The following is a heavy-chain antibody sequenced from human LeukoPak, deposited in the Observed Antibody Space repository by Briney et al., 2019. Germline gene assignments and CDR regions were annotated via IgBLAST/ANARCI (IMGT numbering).Heavy chain of an antibody. CDR3: AKGAFNYDILTGYYGLDY. Sequence: QSGRSLRLSCAASRFTFDDYAMHWVRQAPGKGLEWVSGISWNSGSIGYADSVKGRFTISRDNAKNSLYLQMNSLRAEDTALYYCAKGAFNYDILTGYYGLDYWGQGTLVTVSS. V-gene: IGHV3-9*01. J-gene: IGHJ4*02. CDR1: RFTFDDYA. CDR2: ISWNSGSI. D-gene: IGHD3-9*01.